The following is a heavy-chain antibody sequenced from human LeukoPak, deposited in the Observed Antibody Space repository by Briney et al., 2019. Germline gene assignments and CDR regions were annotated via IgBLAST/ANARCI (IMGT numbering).Heavy chain of an antibody. J-gene: IGHJ4*02. CDR2: INPNSGGT. CDR3: AREGDYYDSSGYYFDY. CDR1: GYTFTGYY. Sequence: ASVKVSCKASGYTFTGYYMHWVRQAPGPGLEWMGWINPNSGGTNYAQKFQGRVTMTRDTSISTAYMELSRLRSDDTAVYYCAREGDYYDSSGYYFDYWGQGTLVTVSS. D-gene: IGHD3-22*01. V-gene: IGHV1-2*02.